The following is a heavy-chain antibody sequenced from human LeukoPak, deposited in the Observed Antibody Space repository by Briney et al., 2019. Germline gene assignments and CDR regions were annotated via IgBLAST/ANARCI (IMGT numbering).Heavy chain of an antibody. CDR1: GFTFSSYS. D-gene: IGHD6-19*01. J-gene: IGHJ4*02. Sequence: GGSLRLSCAASGFTFSSYSMNWVRQAPGKGLEWVSSISTTSSYIYYADSVKGRFTISRDNAKNSLYLQMNSLRADGTAVYYCARSRWLDAFDYWGQGTLVTVSS. CDR3: ARSRWLDAFDY. CDR2: ISTTSSYI. V-gene: IGHV3-21*01.